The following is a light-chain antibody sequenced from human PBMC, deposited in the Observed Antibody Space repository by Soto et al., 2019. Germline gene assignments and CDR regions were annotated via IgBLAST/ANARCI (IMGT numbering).Light chain of an antibody. Sequence: DIQMTQSPSSLSTSAGDRVTITCQASQDIRKYLSWYQQKPGRAPKLLIYGASNLETGVPSRFSGSGYGTDFTFTISSLQPEAIATYYCQHYDHLPPFTFGPGTKVAIK. J-gene: IGKJ3*01. CDR3: QHYDHLPPFT. CDR1: QDIRKY. CDR2: GAS. V-gene: IGKV1-33*01.